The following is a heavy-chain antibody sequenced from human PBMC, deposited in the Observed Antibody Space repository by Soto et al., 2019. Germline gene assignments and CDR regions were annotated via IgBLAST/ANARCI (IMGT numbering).Heavy chain of an antibody. D-gene: IGHD6-6*01. CDR2: IYYSGST. Sequence: SETLSLTSTVSGDSISSGGYYWSWIRQHPGKGLEWIGYIYYSGSTYYNPSLKSRVTISVDTSKNQFSLKLSSVTAADTAVYYCASVKYSSSSVAFDIWGQGTMVTVSS. CDR1: GDSISSGGYY. CDR3: ASVKYSSSSVAFDI. J-gene: IGHJ3*02. V-gene: IGHV4-31*03.